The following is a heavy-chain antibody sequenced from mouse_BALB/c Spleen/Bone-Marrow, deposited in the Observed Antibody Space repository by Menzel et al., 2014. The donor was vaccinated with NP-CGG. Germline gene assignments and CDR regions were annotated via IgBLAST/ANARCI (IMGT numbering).Heavy chain of an antibody. CDR2: INDGGSYT. D-gene: IGHD2-1*01. CDR1: GFTFSDYY. Sequence: EVHLVESGGGLVKPGGSLKLSCAVSGFTFSDYYMYWVRQNPEKRLEWVATINDGGSYTYYPDSVKGRFTISRDNAENNLYLQMSSLKSEDTAMYYCARDGNFAMDYWGQGTSVSVSS. CDR3: ARDGNFAMDY. V-gene: IGHV5-4*02. J-gene: IGHJ4*01.